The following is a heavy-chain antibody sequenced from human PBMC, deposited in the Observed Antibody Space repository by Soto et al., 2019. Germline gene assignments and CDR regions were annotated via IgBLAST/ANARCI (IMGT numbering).Heavy chain of an antibody. D-gene: IGHD3-3*01. CDR3: AKHTHYEDFGSGYYFDY. J-gene: IGHJ4*02. CDR2: ISGSGGST. CDR1: GFTFSSYA. Sequence: GGSLRLSCAASGFTFSSYAMSWVRQAPGKGLEWVSAISGSGGSTYYADSVKGRFTISRDNSKNTLYLQMNSLRAEDTAVYYCAKHTHYEDFGSGYYFDYWGQGTLVTVSS. V-gene: IGHV3-23*01.